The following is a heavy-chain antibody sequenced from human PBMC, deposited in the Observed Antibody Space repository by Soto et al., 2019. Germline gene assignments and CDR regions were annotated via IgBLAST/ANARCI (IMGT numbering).Heavy chain of an antibody. V-gene: IGHV3-23*01. CDR1: GFTFSSYA. CDR3: AKGHYGDSNWYFDL. J-gene: IGHJ2*01. D-gene: IGHD4-17*01. Sequence: EVQLLESGGGLVQPGGSLRLSCAASGFTFSSYAMSWVRQAPGKGLEWVSAISGSGGSTYYADSVKGRFTISRDNAKNTRYLQMNSLSAEDTAVYYCAKGHYGDSNWYFDLWGRGTLVTVSS. CDR2: ISGSGGST.